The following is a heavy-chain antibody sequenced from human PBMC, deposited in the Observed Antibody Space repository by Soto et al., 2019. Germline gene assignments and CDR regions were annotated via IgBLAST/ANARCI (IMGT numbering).Heavy chain of an antibody. CDR1: GFTVSSNY. Sequence: GGSLRLSCAASGFTVSSNYMSWVRQAPGKGLEWVSVIYSGGSTYYADSVKGRFTISRDNSKNTLYLQMNSLRAEDTAVYYCARGGGGEWLYYYFDYWGQGTLVTVSS. V-gene: IGHV3-66*01. J-gene: IGHJ4*02. D-gene: IGHD3-3*01. CDR3: ARGGGGEWLYYYFDY. CDR2: IYSGGST.